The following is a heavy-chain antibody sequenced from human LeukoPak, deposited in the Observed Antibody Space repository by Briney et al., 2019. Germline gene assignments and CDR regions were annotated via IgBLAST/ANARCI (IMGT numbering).Heavy chain of an antibody. D-gene: IGHD2-21*02. Sequence: GGSLRLSCAASGFTFSDYAMSWVRQAPGKGLDWVSTISSYGGSTYYPDSVKGRFTISRDNSKNTLYLQMNSLRAEDTAVYFCAKDSPSVTATPHDYWGQGALVTVSS. CDR1: GFTFSDYA. J-gene: IGHJ4*02. CDR2: ISSYGGST. V-gene: IGHV3-23*01. CDR3: AKDSPSVTATPHDY.